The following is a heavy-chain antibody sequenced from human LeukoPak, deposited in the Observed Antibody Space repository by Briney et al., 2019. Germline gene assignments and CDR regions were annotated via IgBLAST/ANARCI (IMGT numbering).Heavy chain of an antibody. Sequence: EGSLRLSCAASGFTFSSYSMNWVRQAPGKGLEWVSSISSSSSYIYYADSVKGRFTISRDNAKNSLYLQMNSLRAEDTAVYYCARKIFSGYYYGYWGQGTLVTVSS. CDR3: ARKIFSGYYYGY. D-gene: IGHD3-22*01. J-gene: IGHJ4*02. CDR2: ISSSSSYI. V-gene: IGHV3-21*01. CDR1: GFTFSSYS.